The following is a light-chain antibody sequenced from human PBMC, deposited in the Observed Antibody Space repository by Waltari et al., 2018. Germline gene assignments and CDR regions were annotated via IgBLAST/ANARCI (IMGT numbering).Light chain of an antibody. V-gene: IGLV2-14*03. CDR1: SSDVGGHDY. CDR3: SSYSTSSSLIL. Sequence: QSALSQPASVSASPGQSITISCTATSSDVGGHDYVTWYQQHPGKAPKLIIRDVNNRPSGVSNRFSGSKSGNTASLTISGLQAEDEADYYCSSYSTSSSLILFGEGTKVTVL. CDR2: DVN. J-gene: IGLJ2*01.